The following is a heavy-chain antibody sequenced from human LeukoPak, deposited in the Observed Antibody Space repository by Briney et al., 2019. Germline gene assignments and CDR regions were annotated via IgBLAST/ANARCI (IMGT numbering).Heavy chain of an antibody. J-gene: IGHJ2*01. D-gene: IGHD2-8*01. Sequence: PSQTLPLTCAVSGGSISSGGYSWSWIRQPPGKGLEWIGYIYHSGSTYYNPSLKSRVIISVDRSKNQFSLKLSSVTAADTAVYYCARQPGDIVLMVSPCRDWYFDLWGRGTLVTVSS. CDR2: IYHSGST. CDR1: GGSISSGGYS. V-gene: IGHV4-30-2*01. CDR3: ARQPGDIVLMVSPCRDWYFDL.